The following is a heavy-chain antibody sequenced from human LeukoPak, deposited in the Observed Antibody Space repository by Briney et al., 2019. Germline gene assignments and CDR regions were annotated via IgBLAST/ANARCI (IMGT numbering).Heavy chain of an antibody. CDR1: GYTFTCYY. D-gene: IGHD6-19*01. CDR2: MNPNSGNT. Sequence: AASVKVSCKASGYTFTCYYMHWVRQATGQGLEWMGWMNPNSGNTGYAQKFQGRVTMTRNTSIGTAYMELSSLRSEDTAVYYCARTYDYSSGWYSFRYFDYWGQGTLVTVSS. J-gene: IGHJ4*02. CDR3: ARTYDYSSGWYSFRYFDY. V-gene: IGHV1-8*02.